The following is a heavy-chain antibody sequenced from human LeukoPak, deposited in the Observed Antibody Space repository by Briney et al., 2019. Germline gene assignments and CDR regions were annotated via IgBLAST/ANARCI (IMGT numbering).Heavy chain of an antibody. V-gene: IGHV4-30-2*01. CDR2: IYHSGST. D-gene: IGHD4-23*01. J-gene: IGHJ6*02. Sequence: SQTLSLTCSVSGGSISSGGYYWSWIRQPPGKGLEWIGYIYHSGSTYYNPSLKSRVTISVDRSKNQFSLKLSSVTAADTAVYYCARDVSDYGGNLHYYYGMDVWGQGTTVTVSS. CDR1: GGSISSGGYY. CDR3: ARDVSDYGGNLHYYYGMDV.